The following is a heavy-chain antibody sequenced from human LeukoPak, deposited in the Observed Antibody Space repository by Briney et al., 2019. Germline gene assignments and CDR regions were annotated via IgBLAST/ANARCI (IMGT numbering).Heavy chain of an antibody. CDR1: GGSISSYY. Sequence: PSETLSLTCTVSGGSISSYYWSWIRQPAGKGLEWIGRIYTSGSTNYNPSLKSRVTMSVDTSKNQFSLKLSSVTAADTAVYYCARVIPDLTGYYNWFDPWGQGTLVTVSS. D-gene: IGHD3-9*01. CDR2: IYTSGST. J-gene: IGHJ5*02. V-gene: IGHV4-4*07. CDR3: ARVIPDLTGYYNWFDP.